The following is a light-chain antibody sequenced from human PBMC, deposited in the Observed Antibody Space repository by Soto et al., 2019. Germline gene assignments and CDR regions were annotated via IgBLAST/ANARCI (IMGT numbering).Light chain of an antibody. CDR3: QQCYSYWT. Sequence: DIQMTQSPSTLSASVEDTVTITCRASQTINNCLAWYQQKPGKAPKLLISDASSLEPGVPSRFSGSGSGTEFTLSIYSLQPDDFATYYCQQCYSYWTFGQGTKVDIK. CDR2: DAS. CDR1: QTINNC. J-gene: IGKJ1*01. V-gene: IGKV1-5*01.